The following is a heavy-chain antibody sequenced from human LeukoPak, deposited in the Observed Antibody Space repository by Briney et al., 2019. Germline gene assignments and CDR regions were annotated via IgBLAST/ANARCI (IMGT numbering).Heavy chain of an antibody. D-gene: IGHD6-19*01. Sequence: KCGESLKISCKGSGYSFTSYWIGWVRQMPGKGLEWMGIIYPGDSDTRYSPSFQGQVTISADKSISTAYLQWSSLKASDTAMNYCARVAVAYYYYYGMDVWGQGTTVTVSS. CDR2: IYPGDSDT. CDR1: GYSFTSYW. J-gene: IGHJ6*02. V-gene: IGHV5-51*01. CDR3: ARVAVAYYYYYGMDV.